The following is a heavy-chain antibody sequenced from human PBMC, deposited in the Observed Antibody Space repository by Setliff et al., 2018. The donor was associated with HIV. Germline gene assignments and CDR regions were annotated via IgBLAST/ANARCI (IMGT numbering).Heavy chain of an antibody. V-gene: IGHV3-21*01. CDR2: ISSSSSYI. J-gene: IGHJ6*03. CDR3: AGHSGSYYASPVNYMDV. CDR1: GFTFSIYS. Sequence: PGGSLRLSCAASGFTFSIYSMNWVRQAPGKGLEWVSSISSSSSYIYYADSVKGRFTISRDNAKNSLYLQMNTMRAEDTAVYYCAGHSGSYYASPVNYMDVWGKGTTVTVSS. D-gene: IGHD1-26*01.